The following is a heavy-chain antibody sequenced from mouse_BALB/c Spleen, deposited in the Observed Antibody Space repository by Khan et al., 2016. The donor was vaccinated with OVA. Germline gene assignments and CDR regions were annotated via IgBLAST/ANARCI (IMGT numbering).Heavy chain of an antibody. Sequence: EVQLVESGPELMKPGASVKISCKASGYSITSYYIHWVIQSHGKSLEWIGYIDPFSGDTTYNQNFKGRATLTVDKSSSTAYIHLSNLTSEDSAVYYWTRHGYVAWFTYWGQGTLVTVAA. CDR2: IDPFSGDT. V-gene: IGHV1S135*01. J-gene: IGHJ3*01. D-gene: IGHD2-2*01. CDR1: GYSITSYY. CDR3: TRHGYVAWFTY.